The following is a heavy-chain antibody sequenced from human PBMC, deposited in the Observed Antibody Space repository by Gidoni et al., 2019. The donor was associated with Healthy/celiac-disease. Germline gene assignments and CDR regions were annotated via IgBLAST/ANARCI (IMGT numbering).Heavy chain of an antibody. CDR3: ASFSYADAFDI. V-gene: IGHV3-33*01. CDR2: IWYDGSNK. J-gene: IGHJ3*02. CDR1: GFTFSSYG. D-gene: IGHD3-3*01. Sequence: QVQLVESGGGVVQPGRSLRLSCAASGFTFSSYGMHWVRQAPGKGLEWVAVIWYDGSNKYYADSVKGRFTISRDNSKNTLYLQMNSLRAEDTAVYYCASFSYADAFDIWGQGTMVTVSS.